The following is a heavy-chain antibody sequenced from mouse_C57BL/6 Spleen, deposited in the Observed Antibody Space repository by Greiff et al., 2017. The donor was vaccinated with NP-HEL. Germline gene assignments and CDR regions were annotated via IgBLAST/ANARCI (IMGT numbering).Heavy chain of an antibody. CDR2: IDPSDSYT. J-gene: IGHJ1*03. CDR1: GYTFTSYW. CDR3: ARKGIYYGYDVRYFDV. Sequence: VQLQQPGAELVMPGASVKLSCKASGYTFTSYWMHWVKQRPGQGLEWIGEIDPSDSYTNYNQKFKGKSTLTVDKSSSTAYMQLSSLTSEDSAVYYCARKGIYYGYDVRYFDVGGTGTTVTVSS. D-gene: IGHD2-2*01. V-gene: IGHV1-69*01.